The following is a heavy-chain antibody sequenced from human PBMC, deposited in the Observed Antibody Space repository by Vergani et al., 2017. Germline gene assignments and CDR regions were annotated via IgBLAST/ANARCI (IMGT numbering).Heavy chain of an antibody. V-gene: IGHV4-39*01. CDR3: ARHSTVEWLVKLGWIDP. CDR1: CASIRSSTYY. Sequence: QLQLQESGPGLVKPSATLSLPCSVSCASIRSSTYYWGWLRPPPGTGLEWIASIYYSGSTYYTPSLKSRVTISVDTSKNQFSLKLSSVPAAYTAVYFCARHSTVEWLVKLGWIDPWGQGSLVTVSS. J-gene: IGHJ5*02. D-gene: IGHD6-19*01. CDR2: IYYSGST.